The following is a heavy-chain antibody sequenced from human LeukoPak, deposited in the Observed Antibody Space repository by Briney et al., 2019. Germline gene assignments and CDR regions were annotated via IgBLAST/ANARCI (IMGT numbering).Heavy chain of an antibody. Sequence: GGSLRLSCAASGFTFDDYAMHWVRQAPGKGLEWVSSISSSSSYIYYADSVKGRFTISRDNAKNSLYLQMNSLRAEDTAVYYCARDSSSWYFRFDPWGQGTLVTVSS. V-gene: IGHV3-21*01. D-gene: IGHD6-13*01. J-gene: IGHJ5*02. CDR2: ISSSSSYI. CDR1: GFTFDDYA. CDR3: ARDSSSWYFRFDP.